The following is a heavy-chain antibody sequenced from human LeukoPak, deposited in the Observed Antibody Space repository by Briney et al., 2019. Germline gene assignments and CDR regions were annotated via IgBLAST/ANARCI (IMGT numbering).Heavy chain of an antibody. CDR2: INAGNGNT. V-gene: IGHV1-3*01. J-gene: IGHJ6*04. D-gene: IGHD2-2*01. Sequence: ASVTVSCMPSGYTFTSYVMHWVRQAPGQRLAWMGWINAGNGNTKYSQKFQGRVTITRDTSASTAYMELSSMRSEDTAVYYCARDRGSSTSRTYYYYYGMDVWGKGTTVSVSS. CDR3: ARDRGSSTSRTYYYYYGMDV. CDR1: GYTFTSYV.